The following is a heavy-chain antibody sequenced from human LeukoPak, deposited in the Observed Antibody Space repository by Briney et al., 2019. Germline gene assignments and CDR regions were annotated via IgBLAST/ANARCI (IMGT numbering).Heavy chain of an antibody. J-gene: IGHJ4*02. CDR1: GGSFSGYY. CDR3: ASQGRGYTYGYFDY. CDR2: INHSGST. D-gene: IGHD5-18*01. Sequence: SETLSLTCTVSGGSFSGYYWSWIRQPPGKGLEWIGEINHSGSTNYNPSVKRRVNISVETSKNQFSLKLSSVTAADTAVYYCASQGRGYTYGYFDYWGQGTLVTVSS. V-gene: IGHV4-34*01.